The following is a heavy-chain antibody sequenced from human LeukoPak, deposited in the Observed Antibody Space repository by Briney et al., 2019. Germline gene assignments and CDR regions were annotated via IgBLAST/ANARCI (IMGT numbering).Heavy chain of an antibody. D-gene: IGHD2-21*02. CDR2: IYYSGST. J-gene: IGHJ4*02. Sequence: SETLSLTCTVPGGSISSYYWSWIRQPPGKGLEWIGYIYYSGSTNYNPSLKSRVTISVDTSKNQFSLKLSSVTAADTAVYYCARTDYYFDYWGQGTVVTVSS. CDR3: ARTDYYFDY. CDR1: GGSISSYY. V-gene: IGHV4-59*01.